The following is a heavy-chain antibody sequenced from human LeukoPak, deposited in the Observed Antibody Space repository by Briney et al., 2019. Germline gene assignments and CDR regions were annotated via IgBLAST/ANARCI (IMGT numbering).Heavy chain of an antibody. D-gene: IGHD3-22*01. CDR3: AKGNYYDSSPGSRFDP. CDR1: GFTFDDYA. V-gene: IGHV3-9*01. Sequence: GRSLRLSCAASGFTFDDYAMHWVRQAPGKGLEWVSGISWNSGSIGYADSVKGRFTISRDNAKNSLYLQMNSLRAEDTALYYCAKGNYYDSSPGSRFDPWGQGTLATVSS. CDR2: ISWNSGSI. J-gene: IGHJ5*02.